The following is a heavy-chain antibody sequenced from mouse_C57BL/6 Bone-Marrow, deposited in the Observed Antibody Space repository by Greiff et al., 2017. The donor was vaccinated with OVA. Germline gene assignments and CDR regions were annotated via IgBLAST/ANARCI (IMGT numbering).Heavy chain of an antibody. CDR1: GFTFSSYA. J-gene: IGHJ4*01. Sequence: EVQGVESGAGLVKPGGSLKLSCAASGFTFSSYAMSWVRQTPEKRLEWVAYISSGGDYTYYADTVKGRITISRDNARNTLYLQMSRLKSEDTAMYYCTRLLDAMDYWGQGTSVTVSS. CDR2: ISSGGDYT. V-gene: IGHV5-9-1*02. D-gene: IGHD2-1*01. CDR3: TRLLDAMDY.